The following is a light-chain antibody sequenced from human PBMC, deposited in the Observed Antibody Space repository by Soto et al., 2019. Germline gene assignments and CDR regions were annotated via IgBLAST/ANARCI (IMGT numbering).Light chain of an antibody. J-gene: IGLJ1*01. CDR1: SSDAGGYNS. Sequence: QSVLTQPRSVSGSPGQSVTISCTGASSDAGGYNSVSWYQQHLGKAPKLMIYDVNKRPSGVPDRFSGSKSGNTASLTISGLQAEDEADYYCCSFAGSSRIFGTGTKVTVL. V-gene: IGLV2-11*01. CDR2: DVN. CDR3: CSFAGSSRI.